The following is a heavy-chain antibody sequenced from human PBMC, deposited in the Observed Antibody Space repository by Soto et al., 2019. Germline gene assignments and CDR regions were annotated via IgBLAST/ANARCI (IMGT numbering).Heavy chain of an antibody. D-gene: IGHD3-3*01. CDR2: IKSKTDGGTT. CDR1: GFTFSNAW. Sequence: GGSLRLSCAASGFTFSNAWMNWVRQAPGKGLEWVGRIKSKTDGGTTDYAAPVKGRFTISRDDSKNTLYLQMNSLKTEDTAVYYCTTEDYDFWSGYYKVWGQGTLVTVSS. CDR3: TTEDYDFWSGYYKV. V-gene: IGHV3-15*07. J-gene: IGHJ4*02.